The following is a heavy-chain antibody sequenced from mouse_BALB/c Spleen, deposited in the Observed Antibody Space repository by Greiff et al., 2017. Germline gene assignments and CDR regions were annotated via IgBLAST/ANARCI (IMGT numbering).Heavy chain of an antibody. CDR1: GFTFSSYA. V-gene: IGHV5-6-5*01. CDR2: ISSGGST. D-gene: IGHD1-1*01. J-gene: IGHJ4*01. CDR3: ARGSTVVRYYAMDY. Sequence: EVKLVESGGGLVKPGGSLKLSCAASGFTFSSYAMSWVRQTPEKRLEWVASISSGGSTYYPDSVKGRFTISRDNARNILYLQMSSLRSEDTAMYYCARGSTVVRYYAMDYWGQGTSVTVSS.